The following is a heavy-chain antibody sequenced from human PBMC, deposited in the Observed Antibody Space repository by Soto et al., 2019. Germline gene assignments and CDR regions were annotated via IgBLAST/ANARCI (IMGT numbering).Heavy chain of an antibody. CDR3: AREVISPATSDAFDI. CDR1: GGSLSSDNFF. J-gene: IGHJ3*02. D-gene: IGHD1-26*01. V-gene: IGHV4-31*03. Sequence: KPSETLSLTCTVSGGSLSSDNFFWSWVRQHPETGLEWVGYIYHTGAAYYNPSLKSRLTISLDTSKNRFSLSLISVTAADTAVYYCAREVISPATSDAFDIWGQGTMVTVSS. CDR2: IYHTGAA.